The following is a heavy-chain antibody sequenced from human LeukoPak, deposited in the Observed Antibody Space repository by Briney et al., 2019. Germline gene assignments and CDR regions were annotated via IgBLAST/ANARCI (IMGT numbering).Heavy chain of an antibody. CDR2: IIPHSGGT. J-gene: IGHJ4*02. CDR1: GYTFAGYY. CDR3: ARDGGDGYNPDRPTD. D-gene: IGHD5-24*01. Sequence: ASVKVSCKASGYTFAGYYIHWVRQAPGQGLEWMGWIIPHSGGTNYAQKFQDRVTMTRDTSISTAYVELSRLRSDDTAVYYCARDGGDGYNPDRPTDWGQGTLVTVSS. V-gene: IGHV1-2*02.